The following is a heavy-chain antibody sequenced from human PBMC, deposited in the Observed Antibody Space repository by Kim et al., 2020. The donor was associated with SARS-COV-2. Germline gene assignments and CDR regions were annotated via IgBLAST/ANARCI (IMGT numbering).Heavy chain of an antibody. J-gene: IGHJ6*02. Sequence: RFTISRDNSKNTLYLQMNSLRAEETAVYYCAGVQYSYGYLGDYYYGMDVWGQGTTVTVSS. V-gene: IGHV3-30*01. D-gene: IGHD5-18*01. CDR3: AGVQYSYGYLGDYYYGMDV.